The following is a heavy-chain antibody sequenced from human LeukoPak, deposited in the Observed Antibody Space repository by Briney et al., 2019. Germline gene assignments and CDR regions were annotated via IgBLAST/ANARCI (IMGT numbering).Heavy chain of an antibody. CDR2: ISYDGSNK. V-gene: IGHV3-30-3*01. CDR3: ARDRVVIVGATALGILDY. CDR1: GFTFSSYA. D-gene: IGHD1-26*01. Sequence: GRSLRLSCAASGFTFSSYAMHWVRQAPGKGLEWVAVISYDGSNKYYADSVKGRFTISRDNSKNTLYLQMNSLRAEDTAVYYCARDRVVIVGATALGILDYWGQGTLVTVSS. J-gene: IGHJ4*02.